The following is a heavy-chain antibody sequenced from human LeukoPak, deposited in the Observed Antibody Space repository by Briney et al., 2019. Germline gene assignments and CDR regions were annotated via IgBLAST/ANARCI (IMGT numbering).Heavy chain of an antibody. D-gene: IGHD3-10*01. CDR1: GGSISSYY. CDR3: ARDSGTTGEVKFDP. V-gene: IGHV4-4*07. J-gene: IGHJ5*02. CDR2: IYSSGST. Sequence: PSETLSLTCTVSGGSISSYYWSWIRQPAGKGLEWIGRIYSSGSTDYNPSLKSRVTISVDTSKNKFSLKLSSVTAADTAVYYCARDSGTTGEVKFDPGGQGTLVTVSS.